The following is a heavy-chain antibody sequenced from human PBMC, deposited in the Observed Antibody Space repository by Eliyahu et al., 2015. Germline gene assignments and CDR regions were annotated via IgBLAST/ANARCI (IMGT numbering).Heavy chain of an antibody. V-gene: IGHV2-5*02. Sequence: QITLKESGPTLVKPTQTLTLTCTFXGFSLSXSGVGVGWIRQPPGKALEWLALIXWDDDKRYSPSLKSRLTITKDTSKNQVVLTMTNMDPVDTATYYCAHRMNNGYYFDYWGQGTLVTVSS. D-gene: IGHD2-8*01. CDR3: AHRMNNGYYFDY. CDR1: GFSLSXSGVG. J-gene: IGHJ4*02. CDR2: IXWDDDK.